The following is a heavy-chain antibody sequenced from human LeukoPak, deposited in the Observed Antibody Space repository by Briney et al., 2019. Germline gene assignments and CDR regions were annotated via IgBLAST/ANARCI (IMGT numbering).Heavy chain of an antibody. CDR2: IKSKTDGGTT. V-gene: IGHV3-15*01. CDR3: TTVALWFGEISDY. D-gene: IGHD3-10*01. J-gene: IGHJ4*02. Sequence: PGGSLRLSCAASGFTFSNAWMSWVRQAPGKGLEWVGRIKSKTDGGTTDYAAPVKGRLTISRDDSKNTLYLQMNSLKTEDTAVYYCTTVALWFGEISDYWGQGTLVTVSS. CDR1: GFTFSNAW.